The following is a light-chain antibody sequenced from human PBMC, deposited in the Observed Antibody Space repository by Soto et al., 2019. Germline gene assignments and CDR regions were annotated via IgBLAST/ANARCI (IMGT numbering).Light chain of an antibody. Sequence: EIVLTKSPATLSLSPGERATLSCRASQSLLHSNGYNYLDWYLQKPGQSPQLLIYLGSNRASGVPDRFSGSGSGTDFTLKISRVEAEDVGVYYCMQALQTPQAFGQGTKVDIK. CDR1: QSLLHSNGYNY. J-gene: IGKJ2*01. CDR2: LGS. CDR3: MQALQTPQA. V-gene: IGKV2-28*01.